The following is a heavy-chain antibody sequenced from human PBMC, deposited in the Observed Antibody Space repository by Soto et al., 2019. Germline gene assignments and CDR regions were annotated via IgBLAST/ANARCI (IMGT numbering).Heavy chain of an antibody. D-gene: IGHD3-10*01. V-gene: IGHV1-69*04. Sequence: QVQLVQSGAEVKRPGSSVKVSCKASGDTFNFYSINWVRQAPGLGLEWMGRVNPILSMSNYAPRFQGRVTMTAPKSTSTAYMELSGLRSEDTAIYYCATSSGSGYRAFDFWGQGALSTVSS. CDR1: GDTFNFYS. CDR2: VNPILSMS. CDR3: ATSSGSGYRAFDF. J-gene: IGHJ4*02.